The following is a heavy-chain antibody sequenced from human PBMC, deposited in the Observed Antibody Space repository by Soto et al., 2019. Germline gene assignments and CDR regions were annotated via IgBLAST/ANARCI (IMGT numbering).Heavy chain of an antibody. D-gene: IGHD6-13*01. J-gene: IGHJ4*02. Sequence: QVDLVESGGGVVQPGGSLRLSCVASGFTFSTYAMHWVRQTPGKGLECVASISYDGSDTYYADPVKGRFTISRDNSKNTLHLQMNSLTPDDTALYYCARDVASSSWYDFDSWGQGTLVTVSS. CDR1: GFTFSTYA. CDR2: ISYDGSDT. CDR3: ARDVASSSWYDFDS. V-gene: IGHV3-30*04.